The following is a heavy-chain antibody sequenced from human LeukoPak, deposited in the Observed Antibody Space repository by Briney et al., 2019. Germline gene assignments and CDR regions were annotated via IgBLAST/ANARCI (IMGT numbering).Heavy chain of an antibody. CDR3: ATLSSSWAHDIDY. V-gene: IGHV1-69*05. D-gene: IGHD6-13*01. J-gene: IGHJ4*02. Sequence: ASVKVSCKASGGTFSSYAISWVRQAPGQGLEWMGGIIPIFGTANYAQKFQGRVTITTDESTSTAYMELSSLRSEDTAVYYCATLSSSWAHDIDYWGQGTLVTVSS. CDR2: IIPIFGTA. CDR1: GGTFSSYA.